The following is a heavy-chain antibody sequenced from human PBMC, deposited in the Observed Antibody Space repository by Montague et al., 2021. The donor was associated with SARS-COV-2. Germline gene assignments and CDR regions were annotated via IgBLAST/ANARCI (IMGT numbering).Heavy chain of an antibody. D-gene: IGHD1-26*01. J-gene: IGHJ4*02. CDR1: GGSISSYY. V-gene: IGHV4-59*12. Sequence: SETLSLTCTVSGGSISSYYWSWIRQPPGKGLEWIGNIYYSGSTXXXPSLTSRVTISVDTSKNQFSLRLSSVTAADTAVYYCAREPQVGAMDYWGQGTLVTVSS. CDR2: IYYSGST. CDR3: AREPQVGAMDY.